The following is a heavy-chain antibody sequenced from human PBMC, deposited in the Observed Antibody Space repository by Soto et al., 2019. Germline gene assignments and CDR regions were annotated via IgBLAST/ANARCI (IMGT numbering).Heavy chain of an antibody. CDR1: GGSISSSSYY. CDR3: ARYYDFNWFDP. Sequence: SETLSLTCTVSGGSISSSSYYWGWIRQPPGKGLEWIGSIYYSGSTYYNPSLKSRVTISVDTSKNQFSLKLSSVTAADTAVYYCARYYDFNWFDPWGHGTLVTVSS. V-gene: IGHV4-39*01. D-gene: IGHD3-3*01. CDR2: IYYSGST. J-gene: IGHJ5*02.